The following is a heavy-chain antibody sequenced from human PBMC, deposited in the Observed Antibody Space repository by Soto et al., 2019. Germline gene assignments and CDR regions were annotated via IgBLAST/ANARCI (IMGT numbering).Heavy chain of an antibody. V-gene: IGHV3-30-3*01. CDR3: ARDTGYCSGGSCQDDAFDI. J-gene: IGHJ3*02. Sequence: PGGSLRLSYAASGFTFSSYAMHWVRQAPGKGLEWVAVISYDGSNKYYADSVKGRFTISRDNSKNTLYLQMNSLRAEDTAVYYCARDTGYCSGGSCQDDAFDIWGQGTMVTVSS. CDR2: ISYDGSNK. D-gene: IGHD2-15*01. CDR1: GFTFSSYA.